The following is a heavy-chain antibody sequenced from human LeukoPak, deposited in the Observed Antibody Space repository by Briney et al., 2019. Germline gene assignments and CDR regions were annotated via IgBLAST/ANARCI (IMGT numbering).Heavy chain of an antibody. Sequence: GASVKVSCKASGYTFTSYGISWVRQAPGQGLEWMGWISAYNGNTNYAQKLQGRVTMTTGTSTSTAYMELRSLRSDDTAVYYCARDALNYFYYCGGDCYRFDYWGQGTLVTVSS. D-gene: IGHD2-21*02. CDR1: GYTFTSYG. J-gene: IGHJ4*02. CDR3: ARDALNYFYYCGGDCYRFDY. V-gene: IGHV1-18*01. CDR2: ISAYNGNT.